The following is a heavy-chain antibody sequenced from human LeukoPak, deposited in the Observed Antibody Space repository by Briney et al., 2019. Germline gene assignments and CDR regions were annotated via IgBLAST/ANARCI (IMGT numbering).Heavy chain of an antibody. CDR1: GGSFSGYY. Sequence: SETLSLTCAVYGGSFSGYYWSWIRQHPGKGLEWIGYIYYSGTTYYNPSLKSRVTISVDTSKNQFSLKLTSLTAADTAVYYCARDRSSWGLDCWGQGTLVTVSS. CDR2: IYYSGTT. V-gene: IGHV4-31*11. D-gene: IGHD7-27*01. J-gene: IGHJ4*02. CDR3: ARDRSSWGLDC.